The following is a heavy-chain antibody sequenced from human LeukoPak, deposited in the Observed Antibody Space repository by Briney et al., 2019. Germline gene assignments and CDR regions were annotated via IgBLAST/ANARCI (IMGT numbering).Heavy chain of an antibody. V-gene: IGHV3-23*01. Sequence: GGTLRLSCAASGFTFRTSGMSWVRQAPGKGLEWVSAISGSGVSTYYADSVKGRFTISRDNSKNTLYLQMNSLRAEDTAVYYCAKDFVLAYSSGWYGGYWGQGTLVTVSS. D-gene: IGHD6-19*01. CDR2: ISGSGVST. CDR3: AKDFVLAYSSGWYGGY. CDR1: GFTFRTSG. J-gene: IGHJ4*02.